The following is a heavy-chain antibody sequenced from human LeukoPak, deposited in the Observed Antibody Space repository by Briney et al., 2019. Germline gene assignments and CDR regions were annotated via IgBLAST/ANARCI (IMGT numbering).Heavy chain of an antibody. CDR3: ARDRYSSTWFDY. Sequence: GGSLRLSCAASGFTFDDYGMSWVRQAPGKGLVWVSRINSDGSSTNYADSVKGRFTISRDNAKNTLHLQMNSLRAEDTAVYYCARDRYSSTWFDYWGQGTLVTVSS. CDR1: GFTFDDYG. V-gene: IGHV3-74*01. J-gene: IGHJ4*02. D-gene: IGHD6-13*01. CDR2: INSDGSST.